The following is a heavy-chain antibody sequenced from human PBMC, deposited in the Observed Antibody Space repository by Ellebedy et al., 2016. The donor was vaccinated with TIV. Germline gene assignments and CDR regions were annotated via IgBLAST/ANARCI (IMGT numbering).Heavy chain of an antibody. CDR1: GFPFNSNA. V-gene: IGHV3-30-3*01. CDR2: ISYDASKN. D-gene: IGHD3-22*01. J-gene: IGHJ3*02. CDR3: ARGDSKVKNAFDI. Sequence: GESLKISCAASGFPFNSNAKHGVRHAPSKGLEWVAVISYDASKNYYADSVKGRFTLSRDNSKNTLYLQMNNLRAEETAVYYCARGDSKVKNAFDIWGQGTVVTVSS.